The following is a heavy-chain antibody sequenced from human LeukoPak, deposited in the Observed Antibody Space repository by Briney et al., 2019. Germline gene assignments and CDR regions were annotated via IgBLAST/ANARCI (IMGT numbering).Heavy chain of an antibody. V-gene: IGHV4-39*07. D-gene: IGHD3-10*01. Sequence: SETLSLTSTVSSDSISSTSYYWGWIRQPPGMGLEWIGSMYYSGSTYYNPSLKSRVTISVDTSKSQFSLKLSSVTAADTAVYYCAREMRSPRGGFDYWDQGTLVTVSS. CDR3: AREMRSPRGGFDY. J-gene: IGHJ4*02. CDR1: SDSISSTSYY. CDR2: MYYSGST.